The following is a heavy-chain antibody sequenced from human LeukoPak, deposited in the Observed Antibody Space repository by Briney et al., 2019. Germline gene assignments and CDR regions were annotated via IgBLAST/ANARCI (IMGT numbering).Heavy chain of an antibody. Sequence: SETLSLTCSVSGDSISSYYWSWIRQPPGKGLEWIGYIYNSGNTNYNPSLKSRVTISVDTSKNQFSLKLTSVTAADTAVYYCAGGDIGARLADWGQGTLVTVSS. D-gene: IGHD6-6*01. CDR2: IYNSGNT. CDR1: GDSISSYY. CDR3: AGGDIGARLAD. J-gene: IGHJ4*02. V-gene: IGHV4-59*12.